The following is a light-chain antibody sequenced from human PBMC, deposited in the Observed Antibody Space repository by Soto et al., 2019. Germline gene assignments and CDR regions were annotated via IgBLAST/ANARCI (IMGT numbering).Light chain of an antibody. CDR2: GAS. Sequence: EIVLTQSPGTLSLSPGDRATLSCRASQSVSSSYLAWYQQKPGQAPRLLIYGASSRATGIADRFSGSGSGTDFTLTISRLEPEDFAVYYCQQYGSSWTVGQRTKVEIK. J-gene: IGKJ1*01. CDR3: QQYGSSWT. CDR1: QSVSSSY. V-gene: IGKV3-20*01.